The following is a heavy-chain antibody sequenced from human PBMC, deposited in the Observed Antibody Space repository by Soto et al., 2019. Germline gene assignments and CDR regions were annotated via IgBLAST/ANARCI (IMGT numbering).Heavy chain of an antibody. V-gene: IGHV4-34*01. J-gene: IGHJ5*02. CDR2: INHSGST. D-gene: IGHD6-13*01. CDR1: GGSFSGYY. Sequence: QVQLQQWGAGLLKPSETLSLTCAVYGGSFSGYYWSWIHQPPGKGLEWIGEINHSGSTNYNPSLKSRVTISVDTSKNQFSLKLSSVTAADTAVYYCASTRIAAADPNNWFDPWGQRTLVTVSS. CDR3: ASTRIAAADPNNWFDP.